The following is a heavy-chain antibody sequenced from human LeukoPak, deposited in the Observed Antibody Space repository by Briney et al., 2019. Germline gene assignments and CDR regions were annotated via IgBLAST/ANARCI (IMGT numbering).Heavy chain of an antibody. CDR2: IIPIPGIA. D-gene: IGHD1-7*01. Sequence: VASVKVSCKASGGTFSNYAINWVRQAPGQGLEWMGRIIPIPGIADYAQEFQDRVTIIADKSTSTAYMELSSLRSEDTAVYYCARDRGTGTTWSFSDYWGQGTLVTVSS. CDR3: ARDRGTGTTWSFSDY. CDR1: GGTFSNYA. J-gene: IGHJ4*02. V-gene: IGHV1-69*04.